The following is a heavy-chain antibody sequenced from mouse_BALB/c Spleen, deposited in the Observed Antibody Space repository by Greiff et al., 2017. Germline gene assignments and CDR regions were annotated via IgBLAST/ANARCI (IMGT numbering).Heavy chain of an antibody. D-gene: IGHD6-5*01. CDR2: IDPANGNT. CDR1: GFNIKDTY. V-gene: IGHV14-3*02. Sequence: EVQLQQSGAELVKPGASVKLSCTASGFNIKDTYMHWVKQRPEQGLEWIGRIDPANGNTKYDPKFQGKATITADTSSNTAYLQLSSLTSEDTAVYYCNANDPYYFDYWGQGTTLTVSS. CDR3: NANDPYYFDY. J-gene: IGHJ2*01.